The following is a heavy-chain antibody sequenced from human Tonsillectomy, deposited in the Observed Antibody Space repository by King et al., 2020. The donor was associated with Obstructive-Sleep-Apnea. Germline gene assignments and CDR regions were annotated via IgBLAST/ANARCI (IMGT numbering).Heavy chain of an antibody. CDR3: ARVLDSYATRLMVDY. Sequence: VQLVESGGGVVQPGRSLRLSCAASGFTFSNYAMHWVRQAPGKGLEWVAVISYYGSNKYYGDSVKGRFTISRDKSKNTLFLQMDSLRAEDTAVYYCARVLDSYATRLMVDYWGQGTLVTVSS. V-gene: IGHV3-30*04. D-gene: IGHD5-18*01. CDR2: ISYYGSNK. CDR1: GFTFSNYA. J-gene: IGHJ4*02.